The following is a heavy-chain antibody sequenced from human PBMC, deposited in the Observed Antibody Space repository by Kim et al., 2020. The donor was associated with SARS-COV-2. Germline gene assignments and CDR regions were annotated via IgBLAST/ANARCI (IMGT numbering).Heavy chain of an antibody. CDR3: VREARPTGRGLDV. Sequence: YAISVKRRITINPDTSNNQFSLQLNSMTPEDTAVYYCVREARPTGRGLDVWGQRTTVTVSS. J-gene: IGHJ6*02. D-gene: IGHD1-1*01. V-gene: IGHV6-1*01.